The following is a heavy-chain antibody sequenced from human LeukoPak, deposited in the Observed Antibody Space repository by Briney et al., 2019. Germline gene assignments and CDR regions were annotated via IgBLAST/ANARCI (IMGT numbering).Heavy chain of an antibody. CDR1: GYTFTGYY. V-gene: IGHV1-2*02. D-gene: IGHD1-26*01. CDR3: AREHSGSYSQPLDYFDY. CDR2: INPNSGGT. Sequence: AASVKVSCKASGYTFTGYYMHWVRQAPGQGLEWMGWINPNSGGTNYAQKLQGRVTMTTDTSTSTAYMELRSLRSDDTAVYYCAREHSGSYSQPLDYFDYWGQGTLVTVSS. J-gene: IGHJ4*02.